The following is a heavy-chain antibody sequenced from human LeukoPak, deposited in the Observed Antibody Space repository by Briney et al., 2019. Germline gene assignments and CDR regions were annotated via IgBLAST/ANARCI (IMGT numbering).Heavy chain of an antibody. CDR2: INPSGGST. V-gene: IGHV1-46*01. D-gene: IGHD2/OR15-2a*01. CDR1: GYTFTSYY. Sequence: ASVKVSCKASGYTFTSYYMHWVRQAPGQGLEWMGIINPSGGSTSYAQKFQGRVTMTRDMSTSTVYMELSSLRSEDTAVYYCATLSFDADYYYYYMDVWGKGTTVTISS. CDR3: ATLSFDADYYYYYMDV. J-gene: IGHJ6*03.